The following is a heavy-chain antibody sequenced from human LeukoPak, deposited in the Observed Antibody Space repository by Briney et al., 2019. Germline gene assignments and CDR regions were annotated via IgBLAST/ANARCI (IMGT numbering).Heavy chain of an antibody. D-gene: IGHD3-16*02. J-gene: IGHJ4*02. Sequence: GASVKVSCKVSGYTLTELSMHWVRQAPGKGLEWMGGFDPEDGETIYAQKFQGRVTMTEDTSTDTAYMELSSLRSEDTAVYYCATVRGMITFGGVIPYYFDYWGQGTLVTVSS. CDR2: FDPEDGET. CDR3: ATVRGMITFGGVIPYYFDY. V-gene: IGHV1-24*01. CDR1: GYTLTELS.